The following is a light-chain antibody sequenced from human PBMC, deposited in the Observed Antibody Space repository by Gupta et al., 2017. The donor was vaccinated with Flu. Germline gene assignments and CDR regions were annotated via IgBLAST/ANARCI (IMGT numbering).Light chain of an antibody. CDR1: SGHSSNA. CDR2: INSDGSH. CDR3: QTWDTHIRV. Sequence: QLVLTQSPSASASLGASVKLTCTLSSGHSSNAIAWHQQQPEKGPRYLMKINSDGSHKKGDGIPDRFSGSSSGAERYLTISSLQSEDEADYYCQTWDTHIRVFGGGTKLTVL. V-gene: IGLV4-69*01. J-gene: IGLJ3*02.